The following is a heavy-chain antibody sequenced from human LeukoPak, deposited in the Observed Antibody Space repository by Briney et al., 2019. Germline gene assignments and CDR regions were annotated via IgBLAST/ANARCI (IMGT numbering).Heavy chain of an antibody. Sequence: GGCLRLSCAASGFTFSSYAMSWVRQAPGKGLEWVSAISGSGGSTYYAASVKGRFTISRDNSKNTLYLQMNSLRAEDTAVYYCAKGRRNCSSTSCYLDYWGQGTLVTVSS. J-gene: IGHJ4*02. CDR1: GFTFSSYA. V-gene: IGHV3-23*01. CDR2: ISGSGGST. D-gene: IGHD2-2*01. CDR3: AKGRRNCSSTSCYLDY.